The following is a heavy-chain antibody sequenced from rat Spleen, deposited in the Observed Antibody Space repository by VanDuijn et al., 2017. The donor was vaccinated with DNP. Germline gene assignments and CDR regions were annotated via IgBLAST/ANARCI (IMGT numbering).Heavy chain of an antibody. V-gene: IGHV5S11*01. CDR3: AKAGGYSPWYFDY. CDR1: GFTFSNYY. CDR2: ISTGGGNT. Sequence: EVQLVESGGGLVQPGRSMKLSCAASGFTFSNYYMDWVRQAPTKGLAWVAAISTGGGNTYYRDSVKGRFTISRDNAKSTLYLQMDSLRSEETATYYCAKAGGYSPWYFDYWGQGVMVTVSS. J-gene: IGHJ2*01. D-gene: IGHD1-11*01.